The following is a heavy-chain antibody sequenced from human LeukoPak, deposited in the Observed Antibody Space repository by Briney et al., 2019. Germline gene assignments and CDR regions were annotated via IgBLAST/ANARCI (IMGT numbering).Heavy chain of an antibody. CDR1: GGSISSGSYY. CDR3: ARDALGYYYDSSGYFDY. J-gene: IGHJ4*02. Sequence: SETLSLTCTVSGGSISSGSYYWSWIRQPPGKGLEWIGYIYYSGSTNYNPSLKSRVTISVDTSKNQFSLKLSSVTAADTAVYYCARDALGYYYDSSGYFDYWGQGTLVTVSS. D-gene: IGHD3-22*01. CDR2: IYYSGST. V-gene: IGHV4-61*01.